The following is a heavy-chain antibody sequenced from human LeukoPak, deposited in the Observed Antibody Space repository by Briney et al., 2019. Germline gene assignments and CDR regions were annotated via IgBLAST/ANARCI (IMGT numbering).Heavy chain of an antibody. Sequence: SETLSLTCAVYGGSFSGYYWSWIRQPPGKGLEWIGEIYHSGSTNYNPSLKSRVTISVDTSKNQFSLKLSSVTAADTAVYYCARLGATVTTNAFDIWGQGTMVTVSS. CDR2: IYHSGST. D-gene: IGHD4-17*01. CDR3: ARLGATVTTNAFDI. CDR1: GGSFSGYY. J-gene: IGHJ3*02. V-gene: IGHV4-34*01.